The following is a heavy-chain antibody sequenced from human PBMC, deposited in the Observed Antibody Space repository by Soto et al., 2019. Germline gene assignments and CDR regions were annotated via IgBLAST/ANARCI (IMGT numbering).Heavy chain of an antibody. J-gene: IGHJ5*01. CDR3: DGGRDS. CDR2: IDNSGST. V-gene: IGHV4-31*03. Sequence: QVQLQESGPGLVKPSQTLYLTCTVSGGSVSSGGHYWSWISQHPGRGLEWIGNIDNSGSTSYKPSLESRVIISVHTSKNQFSLKLSVVTAAHPAVYYCDGGRDSWGHGTLVTV. CDR1: GGSVSSGGHY. D-gene: IGHD2-15*01.